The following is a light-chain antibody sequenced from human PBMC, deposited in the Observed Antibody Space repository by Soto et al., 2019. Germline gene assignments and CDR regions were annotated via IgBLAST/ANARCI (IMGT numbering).Light chain of an antibody. CDR2: GGS. Sequence: EIVMTQSPATLSVSPGERATLSCRASQSLSFNLAWYQQKPGQAPRLLIYGGSSRATGIPVRFSGSGSETDFTLTITRLEPEDFAMYYCQQYSSSRTFGQGTKVDI. CDR1: QSLSFN. J-gene: IGKJ1*01. V-gene: IGKV3-20*01. CDR3: QQYSSSRT.